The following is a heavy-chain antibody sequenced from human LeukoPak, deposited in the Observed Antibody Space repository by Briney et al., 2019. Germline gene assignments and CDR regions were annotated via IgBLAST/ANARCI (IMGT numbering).Heavy chain of an antibody. D-gene: IGHD1-1*01. J-gene: IGHJ3*02. CDR1: GFTFSNFA. CDR2: ISASASSI. Sequence: GGSLRLSCAASGFTFSNFALSWVRQAPGKGLEWVSAISASASSIYHADSVKGRFTISRDNSKNTLYLQMSSLRADDTAVYYCTRGAGSTTSNDAFDIWGQGTMVTVSS. V-gene: IGHV3-23*01. CDR3: TRGAGSTTSNDAFDI.